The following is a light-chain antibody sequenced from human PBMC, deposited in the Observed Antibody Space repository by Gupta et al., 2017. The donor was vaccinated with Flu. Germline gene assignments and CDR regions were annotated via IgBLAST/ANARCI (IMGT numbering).Light chain of an antibody. CDR3: QHYNNSPLHS. Sequence: EIVMTQSPATLSVSPGERATLSCRASQSVVTNLAWYQHKPGQTPRLLIYGASTSSSGIPARFSASGSGTDFTLTISSRQSEDFAVYYCQHYNNSPLHSFGQGTXMQIK. CDR2: GAS. J-gene: IGKJ2*03. V-gene: IGKV3-15*01. CDR1: QSVVTN.